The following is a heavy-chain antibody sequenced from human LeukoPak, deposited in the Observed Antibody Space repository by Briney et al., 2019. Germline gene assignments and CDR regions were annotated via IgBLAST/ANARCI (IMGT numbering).Heavy chain of an antibody. J-gene: IGHJ4*02. V-gene: IGHV3-48*04. D-gene: IGHD5/OR15-5a*01. Sequence: PGGSLRLSCAASGFTFSDYSMIWVRQAPGKGLEWVSYISISSSNIYYADSVKGRFTISRDNAKNSLYLQMNSLRAEDTAVYYCAKDTRLNPFDYWSQGTLVTVSS. CDR2: ISISSSNI. CDR3: AKDTRLNPFDY. CDR1: GFTFSDYS.